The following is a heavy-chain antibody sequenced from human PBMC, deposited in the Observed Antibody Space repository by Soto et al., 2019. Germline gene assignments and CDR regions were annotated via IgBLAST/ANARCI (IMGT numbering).Heavy chain of an antibody. Sequence: QVQLVQSGAEVKEPGDSVKVSCKASGYTFTTYDSYWMRQDTGQGREWMGWMNPYTGNTGYAQKFQGRVTVTRNTSISTVYMEMSGLRLDDTAVYYWARRKERSGPHYFDYLGQGSQVTVSS. CDR3: ARRKERSGPHYFDY. CDR2: MNPYTGNT. V-gene: IGHV1-8*01. J-gene: IGHJ4*02. CDR1: GYTFTTYD. D-gene: IGHD6-25*01.